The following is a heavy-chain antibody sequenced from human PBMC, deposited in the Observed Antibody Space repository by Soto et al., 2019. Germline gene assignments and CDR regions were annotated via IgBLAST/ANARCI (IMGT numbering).Heavy chain of an antibody. CDR1: GFTFSSYA. J-gene: IGHJ4*02. V-gene: IGHV3-30-3*01. CDR3: ALRPTLVGARSFDY. CDR2: ISYDGSNK. Sequence: QVQLVESGGGVVQPGRSLRLSCAASGFTFSSYAMHWVRQAPGKGLEWVAVISYDGSNKYYADSVKGRFTISRDNSKNTLYLQMNSLRAEDTAVYYCALRPTLVGARSFDYWGQGTLVTVSS. D-gene: IGHD1-26*01.